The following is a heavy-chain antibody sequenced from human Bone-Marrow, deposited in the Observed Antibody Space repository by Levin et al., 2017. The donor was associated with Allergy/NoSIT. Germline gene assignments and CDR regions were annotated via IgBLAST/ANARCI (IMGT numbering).Heavy chain of an antibody. CDR2: INHTGST. CDR3: ASGGPYYYYGMDV. CDR1: GGSFSGYY. J-gene: IGHJ6*02. Sequence: SETLSLTCAVHGGSFSGYYWSWIRQPPGKGLEWIGEINHTGSTNYNPSLKCRVTISEDTSKKQFSLKLSSVTAADTAVYYCASGGPYYYYGMDVWGQGTTVTVSS. D-gene: IGHD2-21*01. V-gene: IGHV4-34*01.